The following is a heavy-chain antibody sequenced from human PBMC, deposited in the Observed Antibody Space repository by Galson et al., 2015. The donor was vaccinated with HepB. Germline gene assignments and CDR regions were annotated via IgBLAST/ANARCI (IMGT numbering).Heavy chain of an antibody. Sequence: SLRLSCAASGFTFSTFDMTWVRQAPGKGLEWVSTIIGYDNTTYYADSVRGRFTISTDKSKNTLYLQMNSLRVEDTALYYCVKGAWADYWGQGTLVTVSS. CDR2: IIGYDNTT. CDR3: VKGAWADY. CDR1: GFTFSTFD. V-gene: IGHV3-23*01. J-gene: IGHJ4*02. D-gene: IGHD3-16*01.